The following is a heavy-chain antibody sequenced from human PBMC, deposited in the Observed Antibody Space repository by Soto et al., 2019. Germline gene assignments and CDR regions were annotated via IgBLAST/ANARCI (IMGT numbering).Heavy chain of an antibody. CDR2: IYYIGTT. CDR3: SRGSTYYGFLT. Sequence: QVQLQESGPGLVKPSQTLSLTCTVSGDSMGSGDYYWTWTRQPPGKGLEWIGYIYYIGTTFYNPSLESRVNISTDTSKNHFSLRLTSVTAADTAVYYCSRGSTYYGFLTWGQGTLVTVSS. V-gene: IGHV4-30-4*01. D-gene: IGHD3-10*01. J-gene: IGHJ5*02. CDR1: GDSMGSGDYY.